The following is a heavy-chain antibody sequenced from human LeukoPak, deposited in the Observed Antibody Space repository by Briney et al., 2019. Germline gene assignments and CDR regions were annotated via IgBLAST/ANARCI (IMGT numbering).Heavy chain of an antibody. CDR1: GFTFSSYG. CDR3: ANWYYYDSSGYYPQFDY. V-gene: IGHV3-23*01. Sequence: GGSLRLSCAASGFTFSSYGMSWVRQAPGKGLEWVSAISGSGGSTYYADSVKGRFTISRDNSKNTLYLQMNSLRAEDTAVYYCANWYYYDSSGYYPQFDYWGQGTLVTVSS. CDR2: ISGSGGST. J-gene: IGHJ4*02. D-gene: IGHD3-22*01.